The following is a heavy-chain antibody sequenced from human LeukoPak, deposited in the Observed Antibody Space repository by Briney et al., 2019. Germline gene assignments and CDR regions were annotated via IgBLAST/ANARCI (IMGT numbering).Heavy chain of an antibody. V-gene: IGHV3-74*01. CDR1: GFTFSSSW. J-gene: IGHJ4*02. CDR3: VRGTQIFDF. CDR2: IASDGSDT. Sequence: GGSLRLSCAASGFTFSSSWMHWVRQAPGEGLVWVSRIASDGSDTRYADSVKGRFTISRDNANDTLYLQMNSLRAEDTAVYYCVRGTQIFDFWGQGTLVTVSS.